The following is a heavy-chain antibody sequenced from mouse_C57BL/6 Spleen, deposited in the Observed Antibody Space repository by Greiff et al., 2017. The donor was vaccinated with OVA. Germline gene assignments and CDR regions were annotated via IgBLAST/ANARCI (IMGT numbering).Heavy chain of an antibody. CDR1: GFNIKDYY. V-gene: IGHV14-2*01. CDR3: APTYDYDESSPRYFDY. Sequence: EVQLQASGAELVKPGASVKLSCTASGFNIKDYYMHWVKQRTEQGLEWIGRIDPEDGETNYAPKFQGKATITADTSSNTAYLQLSSLTSEDTAVYYCAPTYDYDESSPRYFDYWGKGTTLTVS. J-gene: IGHJ2*01. CDR2: IDPEDGET. D-gene: IGHD2-4*01.